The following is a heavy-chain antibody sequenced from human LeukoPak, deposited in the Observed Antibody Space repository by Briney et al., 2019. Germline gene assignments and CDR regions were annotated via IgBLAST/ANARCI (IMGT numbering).Heavy chain of an antibody. Sequence: PGGSLRLSCEGSGFSFSSYWMTWVRQLPGKGPEWVANIRQDESERYFADSVKGRFIISRDNAKNSLYLQMNSLRVEDTAVYYCARWKQLVRSPFDPWGQGTLVTVSS. CDR3: ARWKQLVRSPFDP. J-gene: IGHJ5*02. V-gene: IGHV3-7*01. D-gene: IGHD6-13*01. CDR1: GFSFSSYW. CDR2: IRQDESER.